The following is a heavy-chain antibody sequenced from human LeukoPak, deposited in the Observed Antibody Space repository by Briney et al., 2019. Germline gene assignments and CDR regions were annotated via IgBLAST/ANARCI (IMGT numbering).Heavy chain of an antibody. J-gene: IGHJ4*02. Sequence: ASETLSLTCTVSGGFISSSSYYWGWIRQPPGKGLEWIGSIYYSGSTYYNPSLKSRVTISVDTSKNQFSLKLSSVTAADTAVYYCARLLGSGYDRSPYYFDYWGQGTLVTVSS. CDR3: ARLLGSGYDRSPYYFDY. CDR2: IYYSGST. D-gene: IGHD5-12*01. V-gene: IGHV4-39*01. CDR1: GGFISSSSYY.